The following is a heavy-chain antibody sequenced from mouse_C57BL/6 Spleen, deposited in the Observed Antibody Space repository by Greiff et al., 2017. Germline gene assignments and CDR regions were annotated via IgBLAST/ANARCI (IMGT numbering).Heavy chain of an antibody. D-gene: IGHD2-3*01. V-gene: IGHV5-17*01. CDR3: ARPNDGYLYWYFDV. CDR2: ISSGSSTI. Sequence: EVQVVESGGGLVKPGGSLKLSCAASGFTFSDYGMHWVRQAPEKGLEWVAYISSGSSTIYYADTVKGRFTISRDNAKNTLFLQMTSLRSEDTAMSYCARPNDGYLYWYFDVWGTGTTVTVSA. CDR1: GFTFSDYG. J-gene: IGHJ1*03.